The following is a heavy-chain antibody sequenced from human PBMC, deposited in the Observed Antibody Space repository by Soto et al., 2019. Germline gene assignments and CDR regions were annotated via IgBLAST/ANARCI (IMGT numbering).Heavy chain of an antibody. V-gene: IGHV4-30-4*01. Sequence: SETLSLTCTVSGASISSGDYYWSWIRQPPGKGLEWIGYSHYSGSTFYNPSLKSRLTISVDTSKNQFSLKLRSVTATDTAVYFCAREMRYCTNGICHSYGMDVWGQGTTVT. D-gene: IGHD2-8*01. J-gene: IGHJ6*02. CDR2: SHYSGST. CDR3: AREMRYCTNGICHSYGMDV. CDR1: GASISSGDYY.